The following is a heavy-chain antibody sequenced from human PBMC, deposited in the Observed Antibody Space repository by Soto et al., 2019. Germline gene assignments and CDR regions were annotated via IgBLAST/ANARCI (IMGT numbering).Heavy chain of an antibody. CDR3: ARGRTVSSIGPLLV. Sequence: QIQLVQSGAEVKKPGASVKVSCKASGYNFFDYGVSWVRQAPGQGLEWMGWVSPKSGNTDYARKVQGRVTMTTDISTSTAYMDLRGLISEDTGVYYCARGRTVSSIGPLLVWGQGTLVSVSS. CDR1: GYNFFDYG. D-gene: IGHD1-1*01. V-gene: IGHV1-18*01. J-gene: IGHJ1*01. CDR2: VSPKSGNT.